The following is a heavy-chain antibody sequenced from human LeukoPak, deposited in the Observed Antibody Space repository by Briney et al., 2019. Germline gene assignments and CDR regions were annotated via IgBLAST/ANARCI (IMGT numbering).Heavy chain of an antibody. D-gene: IGHD6-19*01. CDR3: ARLGQWLVDWYFDL. Sequence: GGSLRLSCAPSGFTFSSYEMNWLRQAPGKGLEWVSYISSSGSTIYYADSVKGRFTISRDNAKNSLYLQMNSLRAEYTAVYDRARLGQWLVDWYFDLAGRGTLVTVSS. J-gene: IGHJ2*01. V-gene: IGHV3-48*03. CDR1: GFTFSSYE. CDR2: ISSSGSTI.